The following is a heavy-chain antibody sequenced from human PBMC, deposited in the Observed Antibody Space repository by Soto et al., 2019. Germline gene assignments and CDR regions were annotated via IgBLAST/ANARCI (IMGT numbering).Heavy chain of an antibody. J-gene: IGHJ4*02. D-gene: IGHD5-12*01. CDR3: ARGSTKGTNYFDY. CDR2: IIPIFGTA. V-gene: IGHV1-69*13. CDR1: GGTFSSYA. Sequence: GASVKVSCTASGGTFSSYAISWVRQAPGQGLEWMGGIIPIFGTANYAQKFQGRVTITADESTSTAYMELSSLRSEDTAVYYCARGSTKGTNYFDYWGQGTLVTVSS.